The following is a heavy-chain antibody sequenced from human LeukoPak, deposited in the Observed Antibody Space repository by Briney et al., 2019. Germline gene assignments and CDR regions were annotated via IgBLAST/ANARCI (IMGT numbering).Heavy chain of an antibody. Sequence: PGGTLRLSCVASGFSFHIHGMNWVRQAPGKGLEWVSGVGPTGVNTYYAGSVKGRFTISRDNSKNTLYLQMNSLRAEDTAVYYCAKRSSSPSILYYYYYMDVWGKGTTVTVSS. CDR3: AKRSSSPSILYYYYYMDV. D-gene: IGHD6-6*01. CDR2: VGPTGVNT. CDR1: GFSFHIHG. J-gene: IGHJ6*03. V-gene: IGHV3-23*01.